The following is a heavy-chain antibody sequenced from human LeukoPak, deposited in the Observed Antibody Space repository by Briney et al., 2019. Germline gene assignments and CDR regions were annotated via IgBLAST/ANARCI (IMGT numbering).Heavy chain of an antibody. CDR1: GGSISSYY. V-gene: IGHV4-59*01. J-gene: IGHJ4*02. CDR3: ARGRRGTTPPHFDY. D-gene: IGHD1-7*01. CDR2: IYYSGST. Sequence: SETLSLTCTVSGGSISSYYWSWIRQPPGKGLEWIGYIYYSGSTNYNPSLKSRVTISVDTSKNQFSLKLSSVTAEDTAVYYCARGRRGTTPPHFDYWGQGTLVTVSS.